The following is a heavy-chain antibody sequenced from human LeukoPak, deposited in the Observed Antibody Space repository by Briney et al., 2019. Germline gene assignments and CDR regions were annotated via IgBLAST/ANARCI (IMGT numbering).Heavy chain of an antibody. J-gene: IGHJ5*02. V-gene: IGHV4-59*01. CDR2: IYYSGST. D-gene: IGHD2-2*01. CDR3: ARYRMPTVWHGLDP. CDR1: GGSISSYY. Sequence: PSETLSLTCTVSGGSISSYYWSWIRQPPGKGLEWIGYIYYSGSTYYNPSLKRRVTISLDTSKIQFSLTLSSVTVADTAVYYCARYRMPTVWHGLDPWGQGTLVTVSS.